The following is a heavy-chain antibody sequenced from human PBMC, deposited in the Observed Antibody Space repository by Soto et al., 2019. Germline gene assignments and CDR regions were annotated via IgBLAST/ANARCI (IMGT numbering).Heavy chain of an antibody. Sequence: GASVKVSCKASGYTFTSYAMHWVRQAPGQRLEWMGWINAGNGNTKYSQKFQGRVTITRDTSASTAYMELSSLRSEDTAVYYCARGWAKNWNLDYWGQGTLVTVSS. CDR1: GYTFTSYA. CDR2: INAGNGNT. D-gene: IGHD1-1*01. CDR3: ARGWAKNWNLDY. J-gene: IGHJ4*02. V-gene: IGHV1-3*01.